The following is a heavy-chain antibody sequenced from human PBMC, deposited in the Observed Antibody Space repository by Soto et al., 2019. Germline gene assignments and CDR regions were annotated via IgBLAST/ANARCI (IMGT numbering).Heavy chain of an antibody. CDR3: ARGRGGVQH. CDR1: GGSISSSNW. J-gene: IGHJ1*01. D-gene: IGHD3-10*01. Sequence: SETLSLTCAVSGGSISSSNWWSWVRQPPGKGLEWIGELNDSGGTNYNASLKSRVSISXXXXXXQXSXKPXXVTAADTAVYYCARGRGGVQHWGQGTLVTVSS. V-gene: IGHV4-4*02. CDR2: LNDSGGT.